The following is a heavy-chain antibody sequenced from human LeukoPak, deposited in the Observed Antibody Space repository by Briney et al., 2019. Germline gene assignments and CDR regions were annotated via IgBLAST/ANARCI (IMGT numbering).Heavy chain of an antibody. CDR2: IYTSGST. V-gene: IGHV4-61*02. CDR1: GGSISSGSYY. Sequence: SETLSLTCTVSGGSISSGSYYWSWIRQPAGKGLEWIGRIYTSGSTNYNPSLKSRVTISVDTSKNQFSLKLSSVTAADTAVYYCARAGGEGYSSSWHRPGFEGYYYYYYMDVWGKGTTVTVSS. J-gene: IGHJ6*03. D-gene: IGHD6-13*01. CDR3: ARAGGEGYSSSWHRPGFEGYYYYYYMDV.